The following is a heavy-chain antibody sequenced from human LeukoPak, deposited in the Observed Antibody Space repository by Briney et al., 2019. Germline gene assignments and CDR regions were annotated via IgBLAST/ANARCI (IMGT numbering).Heavy chain of an antibody. CDR3: ARGVKRSSWYPDWYFDL. CDR1: GYTCTSYG. CDR2: ISAYNGNT. J-gene: IGHJ2*01. V-gene: IGHV1-18*01. Sequence: ASVKVSCKASGYTCTSYGISWVRQAPGQGLEWMGWISAYNGNTNYAQKLQGRVTMTTDTSTSTAYMELRSLRSDDTAVYYCARGVKRSSWYPDWYFDLWGRGTLVTVSS. D-gene: IGHD6-13*01.